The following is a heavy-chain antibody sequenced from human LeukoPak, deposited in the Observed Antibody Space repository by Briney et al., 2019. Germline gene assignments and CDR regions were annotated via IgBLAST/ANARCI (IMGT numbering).Heavy chain of an antibody. CDR1: GGSFSGYY. CDR2: INHSGST. Sequence: SETLSHTCAVSGGSFSGYYWSWIRQPPGKGLEWIGEINHSGSTSYNPSLKSRVTISVDTSKNQFSLKLSSVTAADTAVYYCARASTSSGWTRAEYFQYWGQGTLVTVSS. CDR3: ARASTSSGWTRAEYFQY. D-gene: IGHD6-19*01. J-gene: IGHJ1*01. V-gene: IGHV4-34*01.